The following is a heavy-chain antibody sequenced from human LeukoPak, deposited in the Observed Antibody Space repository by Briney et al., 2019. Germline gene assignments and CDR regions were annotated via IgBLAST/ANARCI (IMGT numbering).Heavy chain of an antibody. Sequence: GGSLRLSCAASGFTFSSYGMHWVRQAPGKGLEWVAFIRYDGSNKYYADSVKGRFTISRDNSKNTLYLQMNSLRAEDTAVYYCAKNWGLVRGVGFDYWGQGTLVTVSS. CDR1: GFTFSSYG. CDR2: IRYDGSNK. J-gene: IGHJ4*02. D-gene: IGHD3-10*01. CDR3: AKNWGLVRGVGFDY. V-gene: IGHV3-30*02.